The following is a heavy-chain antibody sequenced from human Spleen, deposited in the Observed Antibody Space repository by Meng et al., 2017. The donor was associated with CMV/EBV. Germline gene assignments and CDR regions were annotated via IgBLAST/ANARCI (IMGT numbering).Heavy chain of an antibody. D-gene: IGHD7-27*01. V-gene: IGHV3-7*01. J-gene: IGHJ3*02. CDR1: GFTFSSYW. Sequence: GGSLRLSCAASGFTFSSYWMSWVRQAPGKGLEWVANIKQDGSEKYYVDSVKGRFTISRDNAKNSLYLQMSSLRAEDTAVYYCARGNERNWGFRLRAFDIWGQGTMVTVSS. CDR3: ARGNERNWGFRLRAFDI. CDR2: IKQDGSEK.